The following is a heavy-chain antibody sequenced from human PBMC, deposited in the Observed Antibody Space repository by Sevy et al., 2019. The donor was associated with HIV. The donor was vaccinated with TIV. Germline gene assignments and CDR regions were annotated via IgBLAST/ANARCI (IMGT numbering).Heavy chain of an antibody. CDR3: ARVGRGSGSYYWFDP. D-gene: IGHD3-10*01. CDR2: IIPIFGTA. CDR1: GGTFSSYA. Sequence: ASVKVSCKASGGTFSSYAISWVRQAPGQGLEWMGGIIPIFGTANDSQKFQGRVTITADESTSTAYMELSSLRSEDTAVYYCARVGRGSGSYYWFDPWGQGTLVTVSS. V-gene: IGHV1-69*13. J-gene: IGHJ5*02.